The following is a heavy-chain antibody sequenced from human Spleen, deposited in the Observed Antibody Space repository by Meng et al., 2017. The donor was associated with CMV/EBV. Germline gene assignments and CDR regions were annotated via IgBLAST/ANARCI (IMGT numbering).Heavy chain of an antibody. V-gene: IGHV4-4*02. CDR2: NYHSGST. CDR3: ARIERRRILKYCGSDCSTTDY. Sequence: SKLWTWVRQVHGTVLAWIGENYHSGSTNYNPYLKSRVTISVDEFKNQFSLKLGSVTAADTAVYYCARIERRRILKYCGSDCSTTDYWGQGTLVTVSS. CDR1: SKL. D-gene: IGHD2-21*02. J-gene: IGHJ4*02.